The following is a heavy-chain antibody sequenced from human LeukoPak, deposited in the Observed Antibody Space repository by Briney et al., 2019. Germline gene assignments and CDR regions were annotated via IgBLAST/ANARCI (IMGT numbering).Heavy chain of an antibody. CDR2: IYTSGST. V-gene: IGHV4-4*07. Sequence: SETLSLTCTVSGGAISHYYWSWIRQPAGKGLEWIGRIYTSGSTNYNPSLKSRVTISVDTSKNQFSLKLSSVTAADTAVYYCARERDCSSTSCYPYYYYMDVWGKGTTVTVSS. CDR3: ARERDCSSTSCYPYYYYMDV. J-gene: IGHJ6*03. CDR1: GGAISHYY. D-gene: IGHD2-2*01.